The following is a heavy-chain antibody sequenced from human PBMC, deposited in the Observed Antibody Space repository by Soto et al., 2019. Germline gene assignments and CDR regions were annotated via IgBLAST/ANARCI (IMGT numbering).Heavy chain of an antibody. D-gene: IGHD3-10*01. Sequence: SVKVSCKASGGTFSSYAISWVRQAPGQGLEWMGGIIPIFGTANYAQKLQGRVTITADESTSTAYMELSSLRSEDTAVYYCARAISVRGDDYYCYGMDGWGQGTTVTVSS. CDR1: GGTFSSYA. CDR2: IIPIFGTA. V-gene: IGHV1-69*13. CDR3: ARAISVRGDDYYCYGMDG. J-gene: IGHJ6*02.